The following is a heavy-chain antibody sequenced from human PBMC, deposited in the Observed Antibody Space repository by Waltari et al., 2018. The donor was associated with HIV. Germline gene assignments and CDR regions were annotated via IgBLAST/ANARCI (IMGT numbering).Heavy chain of an antibody. CDR3: ARGSYYDSSGPDAFDI. CDR1: GGSISSSSYY. J-gene: IGHJ3*02. V-gene: IGHV4-39*07. D-gene: IGHD3-22*01. Sequence: QLQLQESGPGLVKPSETLSLTCTVSGGSISSSSYYWGWIRQPPGKGLEWIGSIYYSGSTYYNPSLKSRVTISVDTSKNQFSLKLSSVTAADTAVYYCARGSYYDSSGPDAFDIWGQGTMVTVSS. CDR2: IYYSGST.